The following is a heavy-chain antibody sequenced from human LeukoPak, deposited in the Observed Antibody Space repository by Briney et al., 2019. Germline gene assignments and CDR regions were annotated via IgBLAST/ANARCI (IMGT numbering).Heavy chain of an antibody. Sequence: GGSLRLSCAASGFTVSDYYMSWIRQAPGKGLEWVSYISSSGTTTFYADSVKGRFTISRDNAKNSLYLQMNSLRVEDTAVYYCTRDEEGASREFDYWGQGALVTVSS. CDR2: ISSSGTTT. D-gene: IGHD1-26*01. V-gene: IGHV3-11*04. CDR3: TRDEEGASREFDY. J-gene: IGHJ4*02. CDR1: GFTVSDYY.